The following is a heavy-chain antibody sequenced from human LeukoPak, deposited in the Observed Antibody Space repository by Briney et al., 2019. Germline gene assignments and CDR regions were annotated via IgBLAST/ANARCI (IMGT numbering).Heavy chain of an antibody. CDR3: ARDPDCSGGSCYGSFDY. D-gene: IGHD2-15*01. CDR1: EFTFRDYY. Sequence: GGSLGLSCAASEFTFRDYYMGWIGKLQGKGLGGVSNISSSGSTIYYADSVKGRFTISRDNAKNSLYLQMNSLRAEDTAVYYCARDPDCSGGSCYGSFDYWGQGTLVTVSS. J-gene: IGHJ4*02. V-gene: IGHV3-11*01. CDR2: ISSSGSTI.